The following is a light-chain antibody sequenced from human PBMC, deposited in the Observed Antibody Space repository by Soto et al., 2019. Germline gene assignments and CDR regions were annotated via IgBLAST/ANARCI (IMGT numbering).Light chain of an antibody. Sequence: DIQMTQSPSSLSASVRDRVTITCRASQGISNYLAWYQQKPWKVPKLLIYAASTLQSGVPSRFSGSVSGTDFTLTICSLQPADVATYYCQKYNSTPWTCGQGTKVEIK. CDR3: QKYNSTPWT. V-gene: IGKV1-27*01. J-gene: IGKJ1*01. CDR1: QGISNY. CDR2: AAS.